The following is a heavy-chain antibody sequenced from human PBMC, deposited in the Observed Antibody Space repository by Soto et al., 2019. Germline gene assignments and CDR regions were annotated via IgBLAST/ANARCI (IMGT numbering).Heavy chain of an antibody. CDR3: AKGRYYYGSGSHWYFDL. Sequence: QVQLVESGGGVVQPGRSLRLSCAASGFTCSSYGMHWVRQAPGKGLEWVAVISYDGSNKYYADSVKGRFTISRDNSKNTLYLQMNSLRAEDTAVYYCAKGRYYYGSGSHWYFDLWGRGTLVTVSS. D-gene: IGHD3-10*01. CDR2: ISYDGSNK. CDR1: GFTCSSYG. J-gene: IGHJ2*01. V-gene: IGHV3-30*18.